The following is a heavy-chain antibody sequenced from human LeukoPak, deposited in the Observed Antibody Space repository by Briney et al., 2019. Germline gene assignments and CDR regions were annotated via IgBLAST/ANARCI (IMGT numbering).Heavy chain of an antibody. D-gene: IGHD3-10*01. CDR1: GGSISSGGYS. J-gene: IGHJ4*02. CDR3: ARGSTMVRGVIITTPHFDY. V-gene: IGHV4-30-2*01. CDR2: IYHSGST. Sequence: SETLSLTCAVSGGSISSGGYSWSWIRQPPGKGLAWIGYIYHSGSTYYNPSLKSRVTISVDRSKNQFSLKLSSVTAADTAVYYCARGSTMVRGVIITTPHFDYWGQGTLVTVSS.